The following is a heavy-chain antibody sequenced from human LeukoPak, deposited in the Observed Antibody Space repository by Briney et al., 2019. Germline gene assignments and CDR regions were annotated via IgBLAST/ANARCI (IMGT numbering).Heavy chain of an antibody. CDR3: ARLEWELNFDY. J-gene: IGHJ4*02. CDR2: IYYSGST. Sequence: SETLSLTCTVSGGSISSSSYYWGWIRQPPGKGLEWIGSIYYSGSTYYNPSLKSRVTISVDTSKNQFSLKLSSVTAADTAVYYCARLEWELNFDYWGQGTLVTVSS. CDR1: GGSISSSSYY. V-gene: IGHV4-39*01. D-gene: IGHD1-26*01.